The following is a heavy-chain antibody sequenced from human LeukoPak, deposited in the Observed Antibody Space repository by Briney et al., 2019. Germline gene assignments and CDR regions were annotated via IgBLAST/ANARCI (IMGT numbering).Heavy chain of an antibody. V-gene: IGHV4-59*01. CDR2: IYYSGST. CDR1: GGSISSYY. Sequence: SETLSLTCTVSGGSISSYYWSWIRQPPGKGLGWIGYIYYSGSTNYNPSLKSRVTISLDTSKNQFSLKLSSVTAADTAVYYCARDGDPVYYDILTGYYIGAFDIWGQGTMVTVSS. D-gene: IGHD3-9*01. J-gene: IGHJ3*02. CDR3: ARDGDPVYYDILTGYYIGAFDI.